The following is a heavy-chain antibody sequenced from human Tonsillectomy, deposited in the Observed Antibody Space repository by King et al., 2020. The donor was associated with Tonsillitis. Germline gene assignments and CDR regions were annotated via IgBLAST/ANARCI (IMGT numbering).Heavy chain of an antibody. CDR2: IKQDGSEA. Sequence: VQLVESGGGLVQPGGSLRLSCAASGFTFSSYWMSWVRQAPGEGREWVANIKQDGSEAYYVDSVTGRLTISRDNAENSLYLQMNSLRAEDTAVYYCARDSLTATRAFDLWGRGTLVTVSS. CDR1: GFTFSSYW. V-gene: IGHV3-7*03. CDR3: ARDSLTATRAFDL. J-gene: IGHJ2*01. D-gene: IGHD1-14*01.